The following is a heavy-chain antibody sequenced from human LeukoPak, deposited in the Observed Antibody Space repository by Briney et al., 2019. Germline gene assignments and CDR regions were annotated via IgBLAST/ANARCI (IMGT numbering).Heavy chain of an antibody. Sequence: GSLRLSCVASGFTFSRNAMSWVRQAPGKGLEWVSSLSGSGGDTYYADSGKGRFTISRDNSKNTVYLQMNSPKDEDTDVYYCAKDPYGTRYFDYWGQGTLVTVSS. CDR3: AKDPYGTRYFDY. D-gene: IGHD2-2*01. CDR2: LSGSGGDT. J-gene: IGHJ4*02. V-gene: IGHV3-23*01. CDR1: GFTFSRNA.